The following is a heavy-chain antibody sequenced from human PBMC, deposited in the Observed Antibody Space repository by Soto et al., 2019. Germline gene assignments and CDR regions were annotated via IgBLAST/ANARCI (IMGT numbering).Heavy chain of an antibody. CDR2: MSGDGRT. V-gene: IGHV3-23*01. J-gene: IGHJ4*02. CDR3: VKWHTSNFDSLPFTGFDV. D-gene: IGHD3-22*01. CDR1: GFTFSDSV. Sequence: XGSLRLSCLGSGFTFSDSVMAWVRQAPGKGLEWLSVMSGDGRTRYALSVTGRFTISRDNSKNTLYLQMRSLRAEDAAAYYCVKWHTSNFDSLPFTGFDVWGQGTQVTVSS.